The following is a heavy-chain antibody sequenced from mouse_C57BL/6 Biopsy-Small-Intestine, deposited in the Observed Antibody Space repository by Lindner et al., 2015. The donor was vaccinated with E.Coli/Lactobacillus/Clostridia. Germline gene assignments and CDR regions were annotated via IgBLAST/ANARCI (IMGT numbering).Heavy chain of an antibody. J-gene: IGHJ4*01. CDR3: VREPRRGGDY. CDR1: GYIFTDYY. CDR2: IIPNSGGT. Sequence: SVKVSCKASGYIFTDYYIHWMRQAPGQGLEWMGCIIPNSGGTNYAQKFQGRVTMTRATSTNAVYLDLSGLTSADTATYYCVREPRRGGDYWGQGTLVTVSS. V-gene: IGHV1-53*01.